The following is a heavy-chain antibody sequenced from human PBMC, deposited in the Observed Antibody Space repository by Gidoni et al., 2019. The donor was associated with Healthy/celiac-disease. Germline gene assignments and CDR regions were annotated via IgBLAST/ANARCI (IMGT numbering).Heavy chain of an antibody. Sequence: EVQLVESGGGLVQPGGSLRLPCDASGSPFSSYGMNWVRRAPGKGLEWVAYISSSSSTTDYAESVKSRFTISRDNAKNSLYLQMNSLRDEDTAVYYCARGELWFGELIDYWGQGTLVTVSS. D-gene: IGHD3-10*01. CDR3: ARGELWFGELIDY. J-gene: IGHJ4*02. CDR2: ISSSSSTT. V-gene: IGHV3-48*02. CDR1: GSPFSSYG.